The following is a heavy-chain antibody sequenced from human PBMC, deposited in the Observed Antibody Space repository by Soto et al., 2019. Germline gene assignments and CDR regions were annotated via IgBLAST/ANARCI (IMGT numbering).Heavy chain of an antibody. CDR3: ARYSSSFGWLDP. CDR2: IKQDGSET. CDR1: GFTFSGYW. J-gene: IGHJ5*02. Sequence: GGSLRLSCAASGFTFSGYWMTWVRQAPGKGLEWVANIKQDGSETYYVDSVKGRFTISRDNAKNSLYLQMNSLRAEDTAVYYCARYSSSFGWLDPWGQGNLVTVSS. V-gene: IGHV3-7*01. D-gene: IGHD6-6*01.